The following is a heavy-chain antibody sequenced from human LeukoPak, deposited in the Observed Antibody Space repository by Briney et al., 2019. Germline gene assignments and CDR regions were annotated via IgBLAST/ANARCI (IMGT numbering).Heavy chain of an antibody. CDR2: IRYDGSKK. V-gene: IGHV3-30*02. J-gene: IGHJ6*03. CDR1: GFAFRSHA. Sequence: GGSLRPSCTASGFAFRSHAMHWVRQAPGKGLEWVAFIRYDGSKKFYADSVKGRFTISRDNSKNTLYLQMYSLRAEDTAVYYCAKIPYGDYVLDYYYYMDVWGKGTTVTISS. CDR3: AKIPYGDYVLDYYYYMDV. D-gene: IGHD4-17*01.